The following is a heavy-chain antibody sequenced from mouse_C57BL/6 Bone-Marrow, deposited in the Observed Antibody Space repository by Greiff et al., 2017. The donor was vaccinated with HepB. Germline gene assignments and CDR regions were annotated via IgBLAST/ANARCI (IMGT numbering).Heavy chain of an antibody. CDR3: TRDGRYDGYSRYAMDY. V-gene: IGHV5-9-1*02. CDR1: GFTFSSYA. CDR2: LSSGGDYI. Sequence: EVQVVESGEGLVKPGGSLKLSCAASGFTFSSYAMSWVRQTPEKRLEWVAYLSSGGDYIYYADTVKGRFTISRDNARNTLYLQMSSLQSEDTAMYYCTRDGRYDGYSRYAMDYWGQGTSVTVSS. D-gene: IGHD2-3*01. J-gene: IGHJ4*01.